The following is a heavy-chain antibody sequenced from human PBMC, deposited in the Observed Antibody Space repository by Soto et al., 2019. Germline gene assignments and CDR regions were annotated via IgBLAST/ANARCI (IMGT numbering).Heavy chain of an antibody. J-gene: IGHJ4*02. CDR1: GFSFSDSG. CDR2: ITSSSSHI. CDR3: ARGGGSFSY. D-gene: IGHD1-26*01. Sequence: EVQLVESGGGLVKPGGSLRLSCVACGFSFSDSGMHWVRQAPGKGLEWVSSITSSSSHISYADSVKGRFTISRDNAQKSLYLEVNSLRPEDTAVYYCARGGGSFSYWGQGTLVTVSS. V-gene: IGHV3-21*01.